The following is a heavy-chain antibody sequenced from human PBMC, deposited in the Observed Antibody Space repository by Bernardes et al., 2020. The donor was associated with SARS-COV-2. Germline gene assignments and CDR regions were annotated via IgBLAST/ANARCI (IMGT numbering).Heavy chain of an antibody. Sequence: SGPTLVKPTQTLTLTCTFSGFSLSTSGVGVGWIRQPPGKALEWLAIIYWDDDKRYIPSLGNRLTITKDTSKTQVVLTMTNMGPEDTATYYWAHRLEEDLRGKKEVQNRFDKCGQGTLVNGYS. CDR1: GFSLSTSGVG. CDR2: IYWDDDK. D-gene: IGHD3-3*01. CDR3: AHRLEEDLRGKKEVQNRFDK. V-gene: IGHV2-5*02. J-gene: IGHJ5*02.